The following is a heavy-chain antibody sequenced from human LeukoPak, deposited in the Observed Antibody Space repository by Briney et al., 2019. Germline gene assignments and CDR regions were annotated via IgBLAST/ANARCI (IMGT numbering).Heavy chain of an antibody. CDR3: AGSLSIVVVPAAISYFDY. D-gene: IGHD2-2*01. V-gene: IGHV4-38-2*02. CDR1: GYSISSGYY. J-gene: IGHJ4*02. CDR2: IYHSGST. Sequence: PSETLSLTCTVSGYSISSGYYWGWIRQPPGKGLEWIGSIYHSGSTYYNPSLKSRVTISVDTSKNQFSLKLSSVTAADTAVYYCAGSLSIVVVPAAISYFDYWGQGTLVTVSS.